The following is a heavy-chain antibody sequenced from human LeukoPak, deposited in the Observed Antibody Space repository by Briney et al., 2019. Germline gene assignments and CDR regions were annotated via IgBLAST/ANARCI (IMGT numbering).Heavy chain of an antibody. CDR3: AKDPRPIAAAGTTPDAFDI. CDR1: GFTFSSYG. J-gene: IGHJ3*02. D-gene: IGHD6-13*01. Sequence: RGSLRLSCAASGFTFSSYGMHWVRQAPGKGLEWVAFIRYDGSNKYYADSVKGRFTISRDNSKNTLYLQMNSLRAEDTAVYYCAKDPRPIAAAGTTPDAFDIWGQGTMVTVSS. V-gene: IGHV3-30*02. CDR2: IRYDGSNK.